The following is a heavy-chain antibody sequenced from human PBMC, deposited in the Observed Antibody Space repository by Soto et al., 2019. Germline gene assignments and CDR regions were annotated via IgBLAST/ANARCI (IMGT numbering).Heavy chain of an antibody. D-gene: IGHD2-15*01. CDR1: GYIFTSYW. CDR3: ARSGYCSGGSCYSPYYYYYYYMDV. CDR2: IYPGDSDT. V-gene: IGHV5-51*01. Sequence: PGPSLNISCKGSGYIFTSYWIGWVRQMPGEGLEWMGIIYPGDSDTRYSPSFQGQVTISADKSISTAYLQWSSLKASDTAMYYCARSGYCSGGSCYSPYYYYYYYMDVWGKGTTVTVSS. J-gene: IGHJ6*03.